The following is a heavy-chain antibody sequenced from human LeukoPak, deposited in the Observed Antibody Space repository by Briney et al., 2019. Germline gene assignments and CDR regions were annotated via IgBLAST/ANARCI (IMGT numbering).Heavy chain of an antibody. V-gene: IGHV4-34*01. CDR1: GGSFSGYY. CDR3: ARRGYSYGKFDY. CDR2: INHSGST. Sequence: SETLSLTCAVYGGSFSGYYWSWIRQPPGKGLEWIGEINHSGSTNYNPSLKSRVTISVDTSKNQFSLKLSSVTAADTAVYYCARRGYSYGKFDYRGQGTLVPVSS. J-gene: IGHJ4*02. D-gene: IGHD5-18*01.